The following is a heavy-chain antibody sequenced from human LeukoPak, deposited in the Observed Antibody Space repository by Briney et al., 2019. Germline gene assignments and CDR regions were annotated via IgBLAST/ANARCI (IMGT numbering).Heavy chain of an antibody. Sequence: GGSLSLSCAASGFTFSSYEMNWVRQAPGKGLEWVSYISSSGSTIYYADSVKGRFTISRDNAKNSLYLQMNSLRAEDTAVYYCARGSGGYSYGYRYFDYWGQGTVVTVSS. CDR1: GFTFSSYE. V-gene: IGHV3-48*03. CDR3: ARGSGGYSYGYRYFDY. D-gene: IGHD5-18*01. J-gene: IGHJ4*02. CDR2: ISSSGSTI.